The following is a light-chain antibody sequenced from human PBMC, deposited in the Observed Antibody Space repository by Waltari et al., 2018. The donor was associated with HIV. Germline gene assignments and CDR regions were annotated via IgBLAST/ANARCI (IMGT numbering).Light chain of an antibody. Sequence: DIVMTQSPDSLAVSLGERATINCKSSQSVLHISNHKDYLAWYQQKPGQPPKLLIFWASTRESGVPDRFSGSGSGTDFTLTISSLQAEDVAVYYCLQYYTIPRTFGQGTTVEIK. CDR2: WAS. V-gene: IGKV4-1*01. CDR1: QSVLHISNHKDY. J-gene: IGKJ1*01. CDR3: LQYYTIPRT.